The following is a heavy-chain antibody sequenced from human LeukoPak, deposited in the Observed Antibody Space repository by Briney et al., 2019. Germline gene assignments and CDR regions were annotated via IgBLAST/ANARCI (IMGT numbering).Heavy chain of an antibody. J-gene: IGHJ5*02. CDR1: GCSFSSYD. CDR2: IIPIFGTA. D-gene: IGHD3-16*02. Sequence: GSSVKVSCKASGCSFSSYDIRRVRQAPGQGLEWIGAIIPIFGTAHYAQKFQGRVTITADESTSTAYMELNSLRSEDTAVYYCARDHLRLGELSSPHWFDPWGQGTLVTVSS. V-gene: IGHV1-69*01. CDR3: ARDHLRLGELSSPHWFDP.